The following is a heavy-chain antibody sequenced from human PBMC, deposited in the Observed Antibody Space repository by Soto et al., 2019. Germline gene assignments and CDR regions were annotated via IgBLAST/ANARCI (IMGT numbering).Heavy chain of an antibody. CDR2: IYWDDDK. J-gene: IGHJ3*01. V-gene: IGHV2-5*02. CDR3: ADRAGLQANWVEGYIKSWV. Sequence: QITLKESGPTRVKPTQTLTLACTFSGFSLSSSGVGVGWIRQTPGKALEQLALIYWDDDKRYSPSLKSRLTSSTTRSKHLLVLTGCSMYPVETGTLNCADRAGLQANWVEGYIKSWVWG. D-gene: IGHD7-27*01. CDR1: GFSLSSSGVG.